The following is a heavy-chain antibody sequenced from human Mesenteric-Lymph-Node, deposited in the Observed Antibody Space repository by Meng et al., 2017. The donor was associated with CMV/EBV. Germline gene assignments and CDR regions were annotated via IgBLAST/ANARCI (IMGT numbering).Heavy chain of an antibody. V-gene: IGHV4-34*01. D-gene: IGHD3-3*01. CDR3: ARATEGVVIYRY. CDR1: GGSFSDYN. Sequence: SETLSLTCAVYGGSFSDYNWNWIRQPPGKGLEWIGEVNHSGFSNYNPSLKSRVTISVDKSKNQFSLKLSSVTAADTAMYYCARATEGVVIYRYWGQGTLVTVSS. J-gene: IGHJ4*02. CDR2: VNHSGFS.